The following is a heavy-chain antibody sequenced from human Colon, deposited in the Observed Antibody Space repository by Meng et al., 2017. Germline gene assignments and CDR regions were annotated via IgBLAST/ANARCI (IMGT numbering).Heavy chain of an antibody. D-gene: IGHD3-16*02. J-gene: IGHJ4*02. V-gene: IGHV3-23*01. CDR3: AKGASMITVGGVIAPIDY. CDR1: GFTFSSYA. Sequence: GESLKISCAASGFTFSSYAMSWVRQAPGKGLEWVSAISGSGGSTYYADSVKGRFTISRDNSKNTLYLQMNSLRAEDTAVYYCAKGASMITVGGVIAPIDYWGQGTLVTVSS. CDR2: ISGSGGST.